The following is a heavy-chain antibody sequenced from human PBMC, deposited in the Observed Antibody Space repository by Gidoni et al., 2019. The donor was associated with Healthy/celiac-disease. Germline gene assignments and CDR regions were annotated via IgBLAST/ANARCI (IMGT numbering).Heavy chain of an antibody. J-gene: IGHJ6*02. CDR3: ARMGATTLYYYGMDV. CDR2: IYYSGST. Sequence: QLQLQESGPGLVKPSETLSLTCTVSGGSISSSSYYWGWIRQPPGKGLEWIGSIYYSGSTYYNPSLKSRVTISVDTSKNQFSLKLSSVTAADTAVYYCARMGATTLYYYGMDVWGQGTTVTVSS. CDR1: GGSISSSSYY. D-gene: IGHD1-26*01. V-gene: IGHV4-39*01.